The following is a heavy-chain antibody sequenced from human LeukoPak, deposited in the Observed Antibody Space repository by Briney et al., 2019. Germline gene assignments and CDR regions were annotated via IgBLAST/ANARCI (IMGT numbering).Heavy chain of an antibody. CDR1: GGSISSSSYY. D-gene: IGHD6-19*01. CDR2: IYYSGST. Sequence: SETLSLTCTVSGGSISSSSYYWGWIRQPPGKGLEWIGSIYYSGSTYYNPSLKSRVTISVDTSKNQFSLKLSSVTAADMAVYYCARGEPVAGWEDYWGQGTLVTVSS. CDR3: ARGEPVAGWEDY. J-gene: IGHJ4*02. V-gene: IGHV4-39*01.